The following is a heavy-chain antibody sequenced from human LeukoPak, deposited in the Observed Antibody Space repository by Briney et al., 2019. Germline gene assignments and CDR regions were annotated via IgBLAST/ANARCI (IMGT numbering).Heavy chain of an antibody. CDR3: ARGSVVAGFYFDY. CDR1: GFTFSSYA. D-gene: IGHD2-15*01. Sequence: GGSLRLSCAASGFTFSSYAMNWVRQPPGKGREGGAVISYDGSNKYYADSVKGRFTISRDNAKNSLYLQMNSLRAEDTAVYYCARGSVVAGFYFDYWGQGTLVTVSS. J-gene: IGHJ4*02. V-gene: IGHV3-30-3*01. CDR2: ISYDGSNK.